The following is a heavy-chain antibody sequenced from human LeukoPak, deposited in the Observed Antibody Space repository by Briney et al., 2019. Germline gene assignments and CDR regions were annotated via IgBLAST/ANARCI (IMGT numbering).Heavy chain of an antibody. CDR2: ISVDGRST. V-gene: IGHV3-43*02. D-gene: IGHD3-16*01. CDR1: GFAFDDCA. J-gene: IGHJ4*02. Sequence: PGGSLRLSCAASGFAFDDCAMHWVRQRPGKGLEWVSLISVDGRSTYYADSVKGRFTISRDNSNNSLYLQMKSLRTEDTALYYCTKDRGRLVATWGHFDYWGQGTLVTVSS. CDR3: TKDRGRLVATWGHFDY.